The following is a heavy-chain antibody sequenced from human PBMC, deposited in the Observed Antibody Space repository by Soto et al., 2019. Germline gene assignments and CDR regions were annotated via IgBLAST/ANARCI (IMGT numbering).Heavy chain of an antibody. Sequence: PSETLSLTCTVSGGSISSGGYYWSWIRQHPGKGLEWIGYIYYSGSTYYNPSLKSRVTISVDTSKNQSSLKLSSVTAADTAVYYCAADRATNWFDPWGQGTLVTVSS. CDR2: IYYSGST. J-gene: IGHJ5*02. CDR1: GGSISSGGYY. CDR3: AADRATNWFDP. V-gene: IGHV4-31*03.